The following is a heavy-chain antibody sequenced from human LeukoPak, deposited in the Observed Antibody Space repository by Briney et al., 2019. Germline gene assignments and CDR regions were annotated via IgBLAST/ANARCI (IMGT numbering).Heavy chain of an antibody. CDR1: GGSISTYY. CDR3: ARERSSSWVLGY. V-gene: IGHV4-59*01. Sequence: SETLSLTCTVSGGSISTYYWSWIRQPPGKGLEWIGYIYYSGSTNYNPSLKSRVTISVDTSKNQFSLKLSSVTAADTAVYYCARERSSSWVLGYWGQGTLVTVSS. CDR2: IYYSGST. D-gene: IGHD6-13*01. J-gene: IGHJ4*02.